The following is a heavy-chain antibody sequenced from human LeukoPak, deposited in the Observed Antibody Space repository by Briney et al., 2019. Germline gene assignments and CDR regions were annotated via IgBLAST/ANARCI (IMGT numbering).Heavy chain of an antibody. J-gene: IGHJ4*02. Sequence: GASVKVSCKASGYTFSNYYMHWVRQAPGQGLEWMGIINPSGGRTSYAQNFQGRVTMTRDTSTSTVYMEVSSLRSEDTAVYYCARGPYSSSWDEDYWGQGTLVTVSS. D-gene: IGHD6-13*01. CDR2: INPSGGRT. CDR3: ARGPYSSSWDEDY. CDR1: GYTFSNYY. V-gene: IGHV1-46*01.